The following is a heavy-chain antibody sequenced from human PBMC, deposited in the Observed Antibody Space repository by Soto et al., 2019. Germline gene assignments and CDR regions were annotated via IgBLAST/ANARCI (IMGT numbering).Heavy chain of an antibody. J-gene: IGHJ5*02. CDR1: GFTFSNYA. CDR2: ISPSGDYT. CDR3: AEGGGDYSSFDP. Sequence: EPLLESGGGLVQSGVSLRLSCAASGFTFSNYAMGWVRQAPGKGLEWVSSISPSGDYTWYAESVKGRFTISRDNSKYTLYLQMSSLRVEDTAVYYCAEGGGDYSSFDPWGQGTLVIVSS. V-gene: IGHV3-23*01. D-gene: IGHD4-17*01.